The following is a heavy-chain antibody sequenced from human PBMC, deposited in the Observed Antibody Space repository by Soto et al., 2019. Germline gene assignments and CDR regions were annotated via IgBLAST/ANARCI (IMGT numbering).Heavy chain of an antibody. CDR2: INPATGAA. V-gene: IGHV1-2*02. CDR1: GYPVTAYY. J-gene: IGHJ3*02. D-gene: IGHD3-3*01. Sequence: QLHLVQSGAVVKKPGASVTVSCSASGYPVTAYYMHWVRQAPGRGLEWMGGINPATGAAKDTQTFQGRVTMARDPSRSTVFMELGGLTSEDTAVFYWARGGGVGVAGSAAFDMWGQGTLVTVSS. CDR3: ARGGGVGVAGSAAFDM.